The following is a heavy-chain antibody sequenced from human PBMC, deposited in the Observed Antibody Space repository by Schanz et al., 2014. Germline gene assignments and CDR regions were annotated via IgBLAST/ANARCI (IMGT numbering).Heavy chain of an antibody. CDR2: IIPVLAIA. D-gene: IGHD5-12*01. Sequence: QVQLVQSGAEVKKPGASVKVSCKASGYTFTSHGISWVRQAPGQGLEWMGRIIPVLAIADYAQKFQGRVTITADKSTSTASMELSSLRSEDTAVYYCARGGGPEDVFDIWGQGTILTVSA. CDR1: GYTFTSHG. V-gene: IGHV1-69*04. J-gene: IGHJ3*02. CDR3: ARGGGPEDVFDI.